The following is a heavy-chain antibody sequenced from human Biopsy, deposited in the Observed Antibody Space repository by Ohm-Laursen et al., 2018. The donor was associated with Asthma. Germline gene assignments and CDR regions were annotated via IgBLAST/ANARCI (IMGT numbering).Heavy chain of an antibody. CDR1: GDSFSNYA. J-gene: IGHJ5*02. D-gene: IGHD3-22*01. V-gene: IGHV1-69*13. CDR2: LIPVLGTP. CDR3: ARADRYYYDSSGYTEWFDP. Sequence: SVKVSCKASGDSFSNYAISWVRQAPGQGLEWMGGLIPVLGTPGHAQMFEGRVTITADESTSTAYMELSSLRSEDTAVYYCARADRYYYDSSGYTEWFDPWGQGTLVTVSS.